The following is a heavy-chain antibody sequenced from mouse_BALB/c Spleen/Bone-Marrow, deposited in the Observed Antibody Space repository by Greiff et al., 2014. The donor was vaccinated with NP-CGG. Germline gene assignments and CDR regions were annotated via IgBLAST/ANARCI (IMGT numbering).Heavy chain of an antibody. V-gene: IGHV14-3*02. J-gene: IGHJ1*01. CDR3: ALITAATFSYWYFDV. Sequence: EVHLVESGAELVKPGASVKLSCTASGFNIKDTYIHWMKQRPEQGLEWIGRIDPANGYTIYDPKFQGKATIAADTTSNTAYLQLSSLTSKDTAVYYCALITAATFSYWYFDVWGAGTTVTVSS. D-gene: IGHD1-2*01. CDR2: IDPANGYT. CDR1: GFNIKDTY.